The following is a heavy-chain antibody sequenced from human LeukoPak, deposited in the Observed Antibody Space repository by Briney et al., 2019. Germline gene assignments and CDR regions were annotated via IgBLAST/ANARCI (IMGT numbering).Heavy chain of an antibody. CDR3: AKRTNGYDYVWGSYRLSGDFDY. CDR2: ISGSGGST. J-gene: IGHJ4*02. D-gene: IGHD3-16*02. CDR1: GFTFSSYA. Sequence: GGSLRLSCAASGFTFSSYAMSWVRQAPGKGLEWVSAISGSGGSTYYADSVKGRFTISRDNSKNTLYLQMNSLRAEDTAVYYCAKRTNGYDYVWGSYRLSGDFDYWGQGTLVTVSS. V-gene: IGHV3-23*01.